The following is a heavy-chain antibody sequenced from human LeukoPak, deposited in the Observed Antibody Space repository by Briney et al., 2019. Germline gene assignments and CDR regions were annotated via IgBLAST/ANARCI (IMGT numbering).Heavy chain of an antibody. CDR2: IYSGGST. CDR1: GFTVRSNY. CDR3: ARDEYGDYYFDY. V-gene: IGHV3-66*02. D-gene: IGHD4-17*01. J-gene: IGHJ4*02. Sequence: GGSLRLSCAAPGFTVRSNYMSGVRQAPGKGLEWVSVIYSGGSTYYADSVKGRFTISRDNSKNTLYLQMNSLRAEDTAVYYCARDEYGDYYFDYWGQGTLVTVSS.